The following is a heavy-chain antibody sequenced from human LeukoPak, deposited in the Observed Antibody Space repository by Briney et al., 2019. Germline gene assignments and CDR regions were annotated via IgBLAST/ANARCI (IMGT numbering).Heavy chain of an antibody. CDR1: GYSISGGYY. D-gene: IGHD2-21*02. J-gene: IGHJ4*02. V-gene: IGHV4-38-2*01. CDR3: ARLRDSKTKSADY. CDR2: IFHSGST. Sequence: NASENLSLTCAVSGYSISGGYYWGWARQPPVKGLGGIGTIFHSGSTYYNPSRKSRVTISVDTSKNQCSLKLSSVTAADTAVYYCARLRDSKTKSADYWGQGTLVTVSS.